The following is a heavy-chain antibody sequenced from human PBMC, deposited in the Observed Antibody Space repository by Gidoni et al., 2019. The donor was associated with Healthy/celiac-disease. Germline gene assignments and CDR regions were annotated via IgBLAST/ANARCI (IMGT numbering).Heavy chain of an antibody. J-gene: IGHJ4*02. V-gene: IGHV3-48*02. CDR2: ISSSSSTI. CDR1: GFTFSSYS. CDR3: ARPPLSLADHFDDVPYYFDY. Sequence: EVQLVESGGGLVQPGGSLRLSCAASGFTFSSYSMNWVRPAPGKGLEWVSYISSSSSTIYYADSVKGRFTISRDNAKNSLYLQMNSLRDEDTAVYYCARPPLSLADHFDDVPYYFDYWGQGTLVTVSS. D-gene: IGHD2-15*01.